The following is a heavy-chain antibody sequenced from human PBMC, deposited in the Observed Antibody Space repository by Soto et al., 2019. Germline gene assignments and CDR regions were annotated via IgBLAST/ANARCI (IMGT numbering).Heavy chain of an antibody. CDR2: IYYGGST. V-gene: IGHV4-39*01. Sequence: QLQLQESGPGLVKPSETLSLTCTVSGGSISSSSYYWAWIRQPPGKGLEWIGSIYYGGSTYYNPSLKSRVTISVDTSKNQFSLKLNSVTAADTAVYFCARHESGGISAQLDCWGQGTLVTVSS. D-gene: IGHD3-10*01. CDR3: ARHESGGISAQLDC. J-gene: IGHJ4*02. CDR1: GGSISSSSYY.